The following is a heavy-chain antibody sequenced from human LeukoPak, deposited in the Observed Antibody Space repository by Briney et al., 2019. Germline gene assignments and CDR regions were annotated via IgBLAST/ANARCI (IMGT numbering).Heavy chain of an antibody. D-gene: IGHD3-10*01. Sequence: ASVKVSCKASGYTFTGYYMHWVRQAPGQGLEWMGWINPNSGGTNYAQKFQGRVTMTRDTSISTAYMELSRLRSDDTAVYYCARDGEYYYGSGSYYYYWGQGTLVTVSS. J-gene: IGHJ4*02. CDR2: INPNSGGT. V-gene: IGHV1-2*02. CDR1: GYTFTGYY. CDR3: ARDGEYYYGSGSYYYY.